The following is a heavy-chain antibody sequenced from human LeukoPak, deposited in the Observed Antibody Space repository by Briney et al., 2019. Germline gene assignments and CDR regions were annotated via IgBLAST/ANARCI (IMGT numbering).Heavy chain of an antibody. J-gene: IGHJ4*02. CDR3: AKGRDSSSLVTDY. CDR1: GFTFSSYG. D-gene: IGHD6-13*01. Sequence: QPGGSLRLSCAASGFTFSSYGMHWVRQAPGKGLEWVPVIWYGGSNKYYADSVKGRFTISRDNSKNTLYLQMNSLRAEDTAVYYCAKGRDSSSLVTDYWGQGTLVTVSS. CDR2: IWYGGSNK. V-gene: IGHV3-30*02.